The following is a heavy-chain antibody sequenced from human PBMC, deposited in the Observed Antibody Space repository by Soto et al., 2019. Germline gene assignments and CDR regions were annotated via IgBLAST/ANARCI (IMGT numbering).Heavy chain of an antibody. Sequence: HPGGSLRLSCAASGFTFSSYALHWVRQAPGKGLEWVAFIQSDGRDEYYADSVRGRFNISRDNSKNTLYLEMNSLTPEDTAVYYCVKALSAPGCRGGGCQRKFHHWGPGT. V-gene: IGHV3-30*02. CDR2: IQSDGRDE. CDR3: VKALSAPGCRGGGCQRKFHH. J-gene: IGHJ4*02. CDR1: GFTFSSYA. D-gene: IGHD2-15*01.